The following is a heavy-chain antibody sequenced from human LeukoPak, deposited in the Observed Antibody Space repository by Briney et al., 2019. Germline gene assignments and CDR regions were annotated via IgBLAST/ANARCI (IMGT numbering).Heavy chain of an antibody. V-gene: IGHV2-5*01. CDR3: ARNSTVGTFDI. D-gene: IGHD6-13*01. Sequence: SGPTLVKPTQTLTLTCTFSGFSLSTSGVGVGWVRQPPGKPLGWLALIYWNYDKRYSPSLKSRLTITKDTSRNQVVLTMTNMDPVDTATYYCARNSTVGTFDIWGQGTMVTVSS. J-gene: IGHJ3*02. CDR2: IYWNYDK. CDR1: GFSLSTSGVG.